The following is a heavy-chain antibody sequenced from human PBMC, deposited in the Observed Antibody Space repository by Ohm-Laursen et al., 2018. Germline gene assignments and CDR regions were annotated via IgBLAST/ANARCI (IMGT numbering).Heavy chain of an antibody. J-gene: IGHJ4*02. D-gene: IGHD1-26*01. CDR1: GFTFSSYS. Sequence: SLRLSCAASGFTFSSYSMNWVRQAPGKGLEWVAVISYDGSNKYYADSVKGRFTISRDNSKNTLYLQMNSLRAEDTAVYYCALGWEAQDWGQGTLVTVSS. V-gene: IGHV3-30*03. CDR3: ALGWEAQD. CDR2: ISYDGSNK.